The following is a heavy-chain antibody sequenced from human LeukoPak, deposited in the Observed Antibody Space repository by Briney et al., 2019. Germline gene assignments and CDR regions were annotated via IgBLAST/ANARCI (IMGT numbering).Heavy chain of an antibody. CDR2: IYYSGSI. V-gene: IGHV4-59*01. Sequence: PSETLSLTCTVSGGSISSYYWSWIRQPPGKGLEWMGYIYYSGSINYNPSLKSRVTISVDTSKNQFSLKLSSVTAADTAVYYCARDRGFANYYYGMDVWGQGTTVTVSS. CDR1: GGSISSYY. D-gene: IGHD3-10*01. J-gene: IGHJ6*02. CDR3: ARDRGFANYYYGMDV.